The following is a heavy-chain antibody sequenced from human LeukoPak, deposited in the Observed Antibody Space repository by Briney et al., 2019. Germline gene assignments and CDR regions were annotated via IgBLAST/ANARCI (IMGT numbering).Heavy chain of an antibody. Sequence: PGGSLRLSCAASGFTFSSYWMSWVRQAPGKGLEWVANIKQDGSEKYYVDSVKGRFTISRDNAKNSLYLQMNSLRDEDTAVYYCARDPPYYYGSGSYPHFDYWGQGTLVTVSS. CDR2: IKQDGSEK. V-gene: IGHV3-7*01. D-gene: IGHD3-10*01. CDR3: ARDPPYYYGSGSYPHFDY. J-gene: IGHJ4*02. CDR1: GFTFSSYW.